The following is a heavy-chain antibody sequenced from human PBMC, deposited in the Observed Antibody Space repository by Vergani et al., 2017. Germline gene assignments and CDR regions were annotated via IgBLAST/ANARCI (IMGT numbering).Heavy chain of an antibody. CDR2: IYRTGRT. CDR3: ARRSGIVYDIFSGTQDLFDF. Sequence: QVQLQESGPGLVKPSETLSLTCAVSGFSIDNGYYWDWIRQPPGKVLEWIGSIYRTGRTHFNPSLKSRVTISVDTSNHHFSLSLNSLTAADPAVYYCARRSGIVYDIFSGTQDLFDFRGQGTLVTVSS. D-gene: IGHD3-9*01. V-gene: IGHV4-38-2*01. CDR1: GFSIDNGYY. J-gene: IGHJ4*02.